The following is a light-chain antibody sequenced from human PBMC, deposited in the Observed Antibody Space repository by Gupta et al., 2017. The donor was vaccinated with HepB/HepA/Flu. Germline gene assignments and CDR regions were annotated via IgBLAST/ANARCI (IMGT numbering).Light chain of an antibody. J-gene: IGKJ2*04. CDR3: QHYTTTLTCS. Sequence: IVLPQSPGTLSLAVGERATLSCRASQAITSNFLAWYQQTPGQAPRLLIHGVSTRATGIPDRFSGSGSGTDFTLSISRLEPEDFGVYYCQHYTTTLTCSFGPGTKLEIK. CDR2: GVS. CDR1: QAITSNF. V-gene: IGKV3-20*01.